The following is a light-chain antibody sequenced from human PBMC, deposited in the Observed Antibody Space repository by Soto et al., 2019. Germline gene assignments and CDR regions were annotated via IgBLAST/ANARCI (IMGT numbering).Light chain of an antibody. V-gene: IGLV3-21*02. CDR3: LVWDSRSEHYV. CDR1: NIGSKS. Sequence: SDERTQSPSVSVAPGQTVSITCGGYNIGSKSVHWYQQKPGQAPVLVVYDDSDRRSGIPERFSGSNSGNTATLTITRVEAGDEADYHCLVWDSRSEHYVFGTGTKVTVL. CDR2: DDS. J-gene: IGLJ1*01.